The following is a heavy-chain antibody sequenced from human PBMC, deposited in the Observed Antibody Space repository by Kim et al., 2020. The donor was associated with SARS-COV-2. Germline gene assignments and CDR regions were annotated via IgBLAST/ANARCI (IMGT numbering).Heavy chain of an antibody. V-gene: IGHV3-23*01. CDR3: AKDHESSGWPTFDY. J-gene: IGHJ4*02. Sequence: YAESVKGRFTVSRDNAKSTLYLQMDSRRAGDTAIYYCAKDHESSGWPTFDYWGQGTLVTVSS. D-gene: IGHD3-22*01.